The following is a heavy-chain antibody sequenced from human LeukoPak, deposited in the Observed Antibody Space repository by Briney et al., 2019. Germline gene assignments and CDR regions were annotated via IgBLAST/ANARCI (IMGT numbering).Heavy chain of an antibody. CDR1: GFTFSGSA. Sequence: GGSLRLSCAASGFTFSGSAMHWVRQASGKGLEWVGRIRSKANSYATAYAASVKGRFTISRDDSKNTAYLQMNSLKTEDTAVYYCTSRGGDDKRCDYWGQGTLVTVSS. CDR2: IRSKANSYAT. CDR3: TSRGGDDKRCDY. J-gene: IGHJ4*02. D-gene: IGHD2-21*02. V-gene: IGHV3-73*01.